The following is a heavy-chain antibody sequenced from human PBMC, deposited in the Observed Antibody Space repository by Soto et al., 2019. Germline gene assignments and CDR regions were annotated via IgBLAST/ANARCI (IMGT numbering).Heavy chain of an antibody. J-gene: IGHJ4*02. V-gene: IGHV4-31*01. D-gene: IGHD3-16*01. CDR2: IFYSGPT. Sequence: QVQLQESGPGLVKPSQTLSLTCTVSGDSITSGVHYWSWILQLPGKGLEWIGYIFYSGPTHYNPSLKILFTISVDTSKNQFSLKLNSVTAADTAVYYCARDRVMLTFGGASEEWGIDSWGQGTLVTVSS. CDR3: ARDRVMLTFGGASEEWGIDS. CDR1: GDSITSGVHY.